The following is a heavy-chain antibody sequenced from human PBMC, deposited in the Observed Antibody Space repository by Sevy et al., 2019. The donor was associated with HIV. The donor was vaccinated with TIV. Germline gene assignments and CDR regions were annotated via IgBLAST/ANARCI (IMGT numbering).Heavy chain of an antibody. V-gene: IGHV4-4*02. D-gene: IGHD3-22*01. J-gene: IGHJ4*02. CDR3: ARELYYASSTHYHYYFDS. CDR1: GGSISSSNW. Sequence: SETLSLTCAVSGGSISSSNWWSWVRQPPGRGLERIGEVYHSGTTNYNPSLKRRVTMSVDKSKNQFALKLNSVTAADTAVSYCARELYYASSTHYHYYFDSWGQGALVTVSS. CDR2: VYHSGTT.